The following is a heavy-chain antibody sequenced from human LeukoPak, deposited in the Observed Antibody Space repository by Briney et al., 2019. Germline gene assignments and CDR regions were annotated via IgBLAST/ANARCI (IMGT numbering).Heavy chain of an antibody. Sequence: PGGSLRLSCAASGFNFSSFWMTWVRQAPGKGLEWVANIKQDRTEKYYVDSVKGRFTISRDNVKHSLFLQMNNLRADDTAIYYCARATSYDFLTGYYFPAYYMDGWGKGTTVTVSS. CDR2: IKQDRTEK. CDR3: ARATSYDFLTGYYFPAYYMDG. CDR1: GFNFSSFW. D-gene: IGHD3/OR15-3a*01. V-gene: IGHV3-7*01. J-gene: IGHJ6*03.